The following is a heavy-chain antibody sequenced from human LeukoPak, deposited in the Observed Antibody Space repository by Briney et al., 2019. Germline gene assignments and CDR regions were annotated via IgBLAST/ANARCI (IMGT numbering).Heavy chain of an antibody. CDR3: AKSSKAILLWFGELSGYFDY. J-gene: IGHJ4*02. CDR1: GFTFSSYA. Sequence: PGGSLRLSCAASGFTFSSYAMSWVRQAPGKGLEWVSAISGSGGSTYYADSVKGRFTISRDNSKNTLYLQMNSLRAEDTAVYYCAKSSKAILLWFGELSGYFDYWGQGTLVTVSS. V-gene: IGHV3-23*01. CDR2: ISGSGGST. D-gene: IGHD3-10*01.